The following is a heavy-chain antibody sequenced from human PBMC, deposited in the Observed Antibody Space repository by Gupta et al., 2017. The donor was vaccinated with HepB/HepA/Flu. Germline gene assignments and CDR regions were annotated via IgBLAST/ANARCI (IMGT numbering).Heavy chain of an antibody. CDR1: GGSISSSNW. D-gene: IGHD3-10*01. J-gene: IGHJ5*02. CDR2: IYHSGST. Sequence: QVQLQESGPGLVKPSGTLSLTCAVSGGSISSSNWWSWVRQPPGKGLEWIGEIYHSGSTNYNPSLKSRVTISVDKSKNQFSLKLSSVTAADTAVYYCASYVNYYGSGRPSPGWFDPWGQGTLVTVSS. V-gene: IGHV4-4*02. CDR3: ASYVNYYGSGRPSPGWFDP.